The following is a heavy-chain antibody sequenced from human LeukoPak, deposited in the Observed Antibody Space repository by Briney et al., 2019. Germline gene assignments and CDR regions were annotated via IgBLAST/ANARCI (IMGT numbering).Heavy chain of an antibody. J-gene: IGHJ4*02. Sequence: SETLSLTCAVSGGSISSSNWWSWVRQPPGKGLEWIGEIYHSGSTNYNPSLKSRVTISVDTSKNQFSLKLSSVTAADTAVYYCARVLAYCGGDCYSAPDYWGQGTLVTVSS. CDR2: IYHSGST. D-gene: IGHD2-21*02. CDR3: ARVLAYCGGDCYSAPDY. CDR1: GGSISSSNW. V-gene: IGHV4-4*02.